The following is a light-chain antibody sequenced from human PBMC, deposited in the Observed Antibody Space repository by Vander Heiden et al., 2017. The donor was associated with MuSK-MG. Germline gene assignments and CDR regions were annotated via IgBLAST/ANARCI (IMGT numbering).Light chain of an antibody. CDR2: YVS. Sequence: QSALTQPASVSGSPGQSITFSCTVTSGDVGGYNYVSWYQQHPGKAPKRMIYYVSNRPSGVSNRFSGSKSGNTASLTISGLQAEYEADYSCSSYTSSSTLVFGGGTKLTVL. J-gene: IGLJ2*01. CDR1: SGDVGGYNY. V-gene: IGLV2-14*03. CDR3: SSYTSSSTLV.